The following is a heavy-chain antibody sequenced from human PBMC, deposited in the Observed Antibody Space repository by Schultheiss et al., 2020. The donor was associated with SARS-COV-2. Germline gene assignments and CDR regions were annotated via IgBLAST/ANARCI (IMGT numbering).Heavy chain of an antibody. CDR1: GGSISSYY. CDR2: IYYSGST. D-gene: IGHD5-12*01. V-gene: IGHV4-59*12. J-gene: IGHJ6*03. Sequence: SETLSLTCTVSGGSISSYYWSWIRQPPGKGLEWIGYIYYSGSTNYNPSLKSRVTMSVDTSKNQFSLKLRSVTAADTAVYYCARNKGDTRYSGYDNYYYYMDVWGKGTAVTVS. CDR3: ARNKGDTRYSGYDNYYYYMDV.